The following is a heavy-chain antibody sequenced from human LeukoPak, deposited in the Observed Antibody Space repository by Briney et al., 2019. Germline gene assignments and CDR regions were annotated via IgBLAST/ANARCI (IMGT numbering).Heavy chain of an antibody. J-gene: IGHJ4*02. D-gene: IGHD3-22*01. CDR1: GFIFSSYG. CDR3: ARDDDRSGYLEY. Sequence: GRSLRLSCAASGFIFSSYGMHWVRQAPGKGLEGVAVIWYDGSNKYYADSVKGRFTISRDNSKNTLYLQMNSLRAEDTAVYYCARDDDRSGYLEYWGQGTLVTVSS. CDR2: IWYDGSNK. V-gene: IGHV3-33*01.